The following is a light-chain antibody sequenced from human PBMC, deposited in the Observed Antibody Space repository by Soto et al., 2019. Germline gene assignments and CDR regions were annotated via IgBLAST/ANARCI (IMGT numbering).Light chain of an antibody. CDR3: CSYAGTYTFEV. CDR2: DVT. V-gene: IGLV2-11*01. CDR1: SSDVGGYNY. J-gene: IGLJ3*02. Sequence: QSALTQPRSVSGSPGQSVTISCTGASSDVGGYNYVSWYQQHPGKAPRLMIYDVTKRPSGVPDRFSGSKSGNTASLTISGLQAEDEADYYCCSYAGTYTFEVFGGRTKLTVL.